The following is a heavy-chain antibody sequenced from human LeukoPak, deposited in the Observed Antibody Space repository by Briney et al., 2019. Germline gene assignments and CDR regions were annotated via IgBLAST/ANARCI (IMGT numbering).Heavy chain of an antibody. J-gene: IGHJ4*02. CDR1: EFTFISYA. D-gene: IGHD5-12*01. CDR3: ARERAYSGYDSREYNYFDY. Sequence: GGSLGLSWAASEFTFISYAVHWVGQAPGKGLEWLALISYDGSNKYYADSVKGRFTISRDNSKNTVYLQMKSLRTEDTAMYYCARERAYSGYDSREYNYFDYWGQGTLVTVSS. CDR2: ISYDGSNK. V-gene: IGHV3-30*04.